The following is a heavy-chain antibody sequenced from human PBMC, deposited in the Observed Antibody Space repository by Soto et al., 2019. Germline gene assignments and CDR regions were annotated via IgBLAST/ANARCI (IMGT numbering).Heavy chain of an antibody. J-gene: IGHJ4*02. V-gene: IGHV3-23*01. D-gene: IGHD2-21*02. Sequence: EVQLLESGGGLVQPGGSLRLSCAASGFTFSSYAMSWVRQAPGKGLEWVSAISGRGGSTYYADSVKGRFTISRDNSKNTLYLQMNSLRAEDTAVYYCAKGMCGGDCYSAYKYWGQGTLVTVSS. CDR1: GFTFSSYA. CDR3: AKGMCGGDCYSAYKY. CDR2: ISGRGGST.